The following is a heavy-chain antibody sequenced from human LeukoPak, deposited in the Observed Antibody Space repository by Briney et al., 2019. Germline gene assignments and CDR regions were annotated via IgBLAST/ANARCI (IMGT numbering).Heavy chain of an antibody. CDR3: AKSIYGSGSYYNYPDDY. V-gene: IGHV3-9*01. CDR2: ISWNSGSI. CDR1: GFTFDDYA. D-gene: IGHD3-10*01. Sequence: PGRSLRLSCAASGFTFDDYAMHWVRQAPGKGLEWVSGISWNSGSIGYADSVKGRFTISRDNAKNSPYLQMNSLRAEDTALYYCAKSIYGSGSYYNYPDDYWGQGTLVTVSS. J-gene: IGHJ4*02.